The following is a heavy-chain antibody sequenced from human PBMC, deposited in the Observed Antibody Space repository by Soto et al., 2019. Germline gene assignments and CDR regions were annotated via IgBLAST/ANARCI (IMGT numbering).Heavy chain of an antibody. Sequence: SETLSLTCAAYGWSFSGYYWSWIRQPPGKGLEWFGEINHSGSTNYNPSLKSRVTISVDTSKNQFSLKLSSVTAGDTAVYYCARRAGEVLRLLRDYYYYGMDVWGQGTTVTVSS. CDR2: INHSGST. D-gene: IGHD3-3*01. CDR3: ARRAGEVLRLLRDYYYYGMDV. CDR1: GWSFSGYY. J-gene: IGHJ6*02. V-gene: IGHV4-34*01.